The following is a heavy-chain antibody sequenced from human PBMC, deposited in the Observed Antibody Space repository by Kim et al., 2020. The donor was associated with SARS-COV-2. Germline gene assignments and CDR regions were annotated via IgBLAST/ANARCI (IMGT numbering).Heavy chain of an antibody. J-gene: IGHJ3*02. CDR2: IVVGSGNT. CDR3: AAPSGSYYWGVDAFDI. D-gene: IGHD1-26*01. V-gene: IGHV1-58*01. Sequence: SVKVSCKASGFTFTSSAVQWVRQARGQRLEWIGWIVVGSGNTNYAQKFQERVTITRDMSTSTAYIELSSLRSEDTAVYYCAAPSGSYYWGVDAFDIWGQGTMVTVSS. CDR1: GFTFTSSA.